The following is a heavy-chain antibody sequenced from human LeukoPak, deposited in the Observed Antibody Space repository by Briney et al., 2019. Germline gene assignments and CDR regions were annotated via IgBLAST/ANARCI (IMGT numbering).Heavy chain of an antibody. CDR1: GYTFTSYG. Sequence: ASVKVSCKASGYTFTSYGISWVRQAPGQGLEWMGWISAYNGNTNYAQKLQGRVTMTTDTSTSTAYMELRSLRSDDTAVYYCAKGLPTLLGYCSGGSCYDDAFDIWGQGTMVTVSS. CDR2: ISAYNGNT. V-gene: IGHV1-18*01. D-gene: IGHD2-15*01. CDR3: AKGLPTLLGYCSGGSCYDDAFDI. J-gene: IGHJ3*02.